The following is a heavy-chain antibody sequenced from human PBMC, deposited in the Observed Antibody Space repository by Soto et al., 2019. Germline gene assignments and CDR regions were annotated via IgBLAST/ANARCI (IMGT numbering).Heavy chain of an antibody. CDR2: IWYDGSNK. D-gene: IGHD2-8*01. CDR1: GFTFSSYG. J-gene: IGHJ4*02. CDR3: ARDPMVYAAGGFDY. Sequence: QVQLVESGGGVVQPGRSLRLSCAASGFTFSSYGMHWVRQAPGKGLEWVAVIWYDGSNKYYADSVKGRFTISRDNSMNTLYLQMNSLRAEDTAVYYCARDPMVYAAGGFDYWGQGTLVTVSS. V-gene: IGHV3-33*01.